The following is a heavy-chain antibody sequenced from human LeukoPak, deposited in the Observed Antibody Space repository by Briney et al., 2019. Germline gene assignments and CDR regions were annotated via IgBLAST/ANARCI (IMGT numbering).Heavy chain of an antibody. Sequence: SETLSLTRAVYGGSFSGYYWSWIRQPPGKGLEWIGEINHSGSTNYNPPLKSRVTISVDTSKNQSSLKLSSVTAADTAVYYCARERGVATRHRAFDYWGQGTLVTVSS. CDR3: ARERGVATRHRAFDY. J-gene: IGHJ4*02. CDR1: GGSFSGYY. V-gene: IGHV4-34*01. D-gene: IGHD4-23*01. CDR2: INHSGST.